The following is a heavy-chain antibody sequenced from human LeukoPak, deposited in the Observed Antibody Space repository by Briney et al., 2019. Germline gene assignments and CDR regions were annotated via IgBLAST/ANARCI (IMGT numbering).Heavy chain of an antibody. CDR2: IYYSGST. V-gene: IGHV4-59*01. Sequence: SETLSLTCTVSGGSISSYYWSWIRQPPGKGLEWIRYIYYSGSTNYNPSLKSRVTISVDTSKNQFSLKLSSVTAADTAVYYCARGLTMVVTPAWFDPWGQGTLVTVSS. CDR3: ARGLTMVVTPAWFDP. D-gene: IGHD4-23*01. J-gene: IGHJ5*02. CDR1: GGSISSYY.